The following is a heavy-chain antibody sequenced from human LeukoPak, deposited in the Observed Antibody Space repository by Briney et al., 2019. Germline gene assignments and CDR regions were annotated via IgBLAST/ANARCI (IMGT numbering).Heavy chain of an antibody. CDR3: AKGVTTVRIYYHGMDV. J-gene: IGHJ6*02. CDR1: GFTFSSYS. CDR2: ISTSSTNI. Sequence: PGGSLRLSCAASGFTFSSYSMNWVRQAPGKGLEWVSYISTSSTNIYYADSVKGRFTISRDNSKNTLYLQMNSLRAEDTAVYYCAKGVTTVRIYYHGMDVWGQGTTVTVSS. V-gene: IGHV3-48*01. D-gene: IGHD4-17*01.